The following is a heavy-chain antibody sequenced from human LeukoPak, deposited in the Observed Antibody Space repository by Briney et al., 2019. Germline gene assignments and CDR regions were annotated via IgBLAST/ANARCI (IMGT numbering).Heavy chain of an antibody. J-gene: IGHJ4*02. CDR1: GGSFSGYY. CDR3: ARVIGRFGNEIDY. D-gene: IGHD3-10*01. Sequence: SETLSLTSAVYGGSFSGYYWSWIRQPPGKGLEWIGEINHSGSTNYNPSLKSRVTISVDTSKNQFSLKLSSVTAADTAVYYCARVIGRFGNEIDYWGEGALVTVSS. V-gene: IGHV4-34*01. CDR2: INHSGST.